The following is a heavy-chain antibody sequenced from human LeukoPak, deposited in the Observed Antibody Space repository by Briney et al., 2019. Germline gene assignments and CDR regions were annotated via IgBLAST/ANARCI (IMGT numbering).Heavy chain of an antibody. CDR3: AKGGSSSWVYFDY. J-gene: IGHJ4*02. V-gene: IGHV3-30*04. CDR1: GFTFSSYA. D-gene: IGHD6-13*01. CDR2: ISYDGSNK. Sequence: PGGSLRLSCAASGFTFSSYAMHWVRQAPGKGLEWVAVISYDGSNKYYADSVKGRFTISRDNSKNTLFLQMNSLRAVDTAVYYCAKGGSSSWVYFDYGGQGPVVPVPS.